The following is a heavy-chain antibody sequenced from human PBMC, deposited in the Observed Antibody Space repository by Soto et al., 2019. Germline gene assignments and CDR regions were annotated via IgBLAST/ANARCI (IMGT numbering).Heavy chain of an antibody. D-gene: IGHD3-22*01. J-gene: IGHJ4*02. CDR1: GFTFTSSA. CDR2: IVVGSGNT. Sequence: QMQLVQSGPEVKKPGTSVKVSCKASGFTFTSSAVQWVRQARGQRLEWIGWIVVGSGNTNYAQKFQERVTITRDMSPSTAYMELSSLRSEDTAVYYCAAAVYYYDSSGYHFDYWGQGTLVTVSS. V-gene: IGHV1-58*01. CDR3: AAAVYYYDSSGYHFDY.